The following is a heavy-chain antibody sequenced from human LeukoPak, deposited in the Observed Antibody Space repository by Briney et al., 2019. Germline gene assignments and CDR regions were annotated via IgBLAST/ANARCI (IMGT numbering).Heavy chain of an antibody. Sequence: SETLSLTCTVSGGSISSYYWSWIRQPPGKGLEWIGYIYYSGSANYNPSLKSRVTISVDTSKNLFSLKLSSVTAADTAVYYCARAELGTLFDYWGQGTLVTVSS. D-gene: IGHD7-27*01. J-gene: IGHJ4*02. V-gene: IGHV4-59*01. CDR1: GGSISSYY. CDR3: ARAELGTLFDY. CDR2: IYYSGSA.